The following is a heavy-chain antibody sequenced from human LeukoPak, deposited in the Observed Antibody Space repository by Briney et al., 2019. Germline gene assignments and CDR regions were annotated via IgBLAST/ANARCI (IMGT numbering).Heavy chain of an antibody. V-gene: IGHV4-4*07. Sequence: SETLSLTCTVSGGSISTYYWSWIRQPAGKGLEWIGHIYSTGSTNYNPSLKSRVTMSVDTSKNHFSLKMSSVTAADTAVYYCARDDNSGWYSFDYWGQGALVTVSS. J-gene: IGHJ4*02. CDR2: IYSTGST. CDR3: ARDDNSGWYSFDY. D-gene: IGHD6-19*01. CDR1: GGSISTYY.